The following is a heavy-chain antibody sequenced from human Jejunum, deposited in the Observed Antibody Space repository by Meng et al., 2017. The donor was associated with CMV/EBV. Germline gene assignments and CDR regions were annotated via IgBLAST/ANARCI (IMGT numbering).Heavy chain of an antibody. Sequence: QPQLQESGPGLVKPSDTLSLTCTVSGGSISSSNHYWDWIRQPPGKGLEWIGSISYRGTTYYSPSLKSRITISLDTSNNQFSLRLTSVTAADSAVHYCAIRPLSWFDPWGQGTLVTVSS. CDR1: GGSISSSNHY. V-gene: IGHV4-39*07. CDR3: AIRPLSWFDP. J-gene: IGHJ5*02. CDR2: ISYRGTT.